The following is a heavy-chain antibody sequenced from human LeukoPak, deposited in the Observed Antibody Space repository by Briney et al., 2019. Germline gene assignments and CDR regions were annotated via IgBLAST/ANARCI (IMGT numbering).Heavy chain of an antibody. J-gene: IGHJ4*02. Sequence: ASVKVSCKASGATFSSYAISWVRQAPGQGLEWMGRTIPILGIANYAQKFQGRVTITADKSTSTAYMELSSLRSEDTAVYYCAFNTYYDFWSGYLWEDYWGQGTLVTVSS. V-gene: IGHV1-69*04. CDR2: TIPILGIA. CDR3: AFNTYYDFWSGYLWEDY. CDR1: GATFSSYA. D-gene: IGHD3-3*01.